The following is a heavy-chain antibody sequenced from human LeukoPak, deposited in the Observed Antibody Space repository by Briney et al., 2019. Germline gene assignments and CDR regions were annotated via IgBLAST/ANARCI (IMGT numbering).Heavy chain of an antibody. V-gene: IGHV3-23*01. CDR2: ISGSGGST. Sequence: AGGSLRLSCAASGFTFSSYAMSWVRQAPGKGLEWVSAISGSGGSTYYADSVKGRFTISRDNPRNTLYLQMSSLTAEDTAVYYCVKVPLTPTTFDYWGQGTLVTVSS. D-gene: IGHD5-12*01. CDR3: VKVPLTPTTFDY. CDR1: GFTFSSYA. J-gene: IGHJ4*02.